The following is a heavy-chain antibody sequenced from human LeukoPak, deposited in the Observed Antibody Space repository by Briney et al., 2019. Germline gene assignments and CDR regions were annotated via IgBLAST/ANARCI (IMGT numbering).Heavy chain of an antibody. V-gene: IGHV1-18*01. D-gene: IGHD3-10*01. Sequence: GASVKVSCKAFGYTFTSYGISWVRQAPGQGLEWMGWISAYNGNTNYAQKLQGRVTMTTDTSTSTAYMELRSLRSDDTAVYYCARGLRYYGSGSHFLGAFDIWGQGTVVTVSS. CDR1: GYTFTSYG. CDR3: ARGLRYYGSGSHFLGAFDI. J-gene: IGHJ3*02. CDR2: ISAYNGNT.